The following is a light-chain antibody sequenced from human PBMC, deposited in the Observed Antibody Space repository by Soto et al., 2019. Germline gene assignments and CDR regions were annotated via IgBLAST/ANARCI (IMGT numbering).Light chain of an antibody. CDR1: SSDVGGYNY. V-gene: IGLV2-8*01. Sequence: QSVLTQPPSASGSPGQSVAISCTGTSSDVGGYNYVSWYQQHPGKAPQLMIYEVNKRPSGVPDRFSGSKSGNTASLTVSGLQAEDEADYYCSSYAGSSNVFGTGTKLTVL. CDR3: SSYAGSSNV. CDR2: EVN. J-gene: IGLJ1*01.